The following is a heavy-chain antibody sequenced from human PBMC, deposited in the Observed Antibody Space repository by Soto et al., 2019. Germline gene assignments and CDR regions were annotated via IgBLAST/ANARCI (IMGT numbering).Heavy chain of an antibody. Sequence: RSQTLSLTCAITGDSVSSNSAGWSWVRQSPSRGLEWLGRTYYRSKWYYEYAVSVRGRITINPDTSKNQYSLQLNSVTPEDTAVYFCARGEQYSGRIFDYWGQGTLVTVSS. CDR1: GDSVSSNSAG. J-gene: IGHJ4*01. CDR3: ARGEQYSGRIFDY. D-gene: IGHD1-26*01. CDR2: TYYRSKWYY. V-gene: IGHV6-1*01.